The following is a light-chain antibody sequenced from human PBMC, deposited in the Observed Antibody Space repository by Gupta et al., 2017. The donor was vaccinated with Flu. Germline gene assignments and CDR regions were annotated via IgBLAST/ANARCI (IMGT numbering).Light chain of an antibody. CDR1: QDMRND. CDR3: LQHHAYPPT. V-gene: IGKV1-17*01. CDR2: AAS. J-gene: IGKJ1*01. Sequence: DIEMTQSPSSLSASVGDRVTITCRASQDMRNDLAWFQQKAGKAPKRLISAASSLERGVPSRFSRSGSGTEFTLTITSLQADDFATYFCLQHHAYPPTFGQGTKVEIK.